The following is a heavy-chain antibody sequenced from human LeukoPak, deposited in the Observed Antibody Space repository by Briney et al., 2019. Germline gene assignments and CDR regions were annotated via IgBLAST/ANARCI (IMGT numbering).Heavy chain of an antibody. CDR2: ISAYNGNT. CDR1: GYTFTSYG. CDR3: ARDETARYFDWSYYYYYYMDV. J-gene: IGHJ6*03. Sequence: ASVKVSCKASGYTFTSYGISGVRQAPGQGREGMGWISAYNGNTNYTQKLQGRVTMTTDTSTSTAYIEIRSLRADDTAVYYCARDETARYFDWSYYYYYYMDVWGKGTTVTISS. V-gene: IGHV1-18*01. D-gene: IGHD3-9*01.